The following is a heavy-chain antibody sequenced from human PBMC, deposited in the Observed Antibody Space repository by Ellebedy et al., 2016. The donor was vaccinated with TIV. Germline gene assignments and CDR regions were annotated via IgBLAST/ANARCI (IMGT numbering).Heavy chain of an antibody. CDR3: ARDGRGWRFDP. J-gene: IGHJ5*02. CDR2: IYYSGST. Sequence: SETLSLTXTVSGGSISSSSYYWGWIRQPPGKGLEWIGSIYYSGSTNYNPSLKSRVTISVDKSKNQFSLKLSSVTAADTAVYYCARDGRGWRFDPWGQGTLVTVSS. CDR1: GGSISSSSYY. D-gene: IGHD2-15*01. V-gene: IGHV4-39*07.